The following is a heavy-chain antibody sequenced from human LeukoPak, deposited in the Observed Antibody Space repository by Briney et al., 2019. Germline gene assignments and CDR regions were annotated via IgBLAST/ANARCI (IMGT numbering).Heavy chain of an antibody. D-gene: IGHD1-1*01. CDR2: ISSSSRHV. V-gene: IGHV3-21*01. CDR1: GFTFSDYS. J-gene: IGHJ3*02. CDR3: ARRRLERRDAFDI. Sequence: GGSLRLSCAASGFTFSDYSMNWVRQAPGKGLEWVSSISSSSRHVYYADSVKGRFTISRDNAKNSLYLQMNRLRAEDTAVYYCARRRLERRDAFDIWGQGTVVTVSS.